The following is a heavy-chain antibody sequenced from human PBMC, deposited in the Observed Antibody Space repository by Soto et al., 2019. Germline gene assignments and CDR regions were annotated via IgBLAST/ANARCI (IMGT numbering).Heavy chain of an antibody. CDR1: GFTFSSYG. V-gene: IGHV3-33*01. CDR2: IWYDGSNK. J-gene: IGHJ6*02. D-gene: IGHD2-2*01. CDR3: ARAEVIVVPAATDYYYGMDV. Sequence: GSLRLSCAASGFTFSSYGMHWVRQAPGKGLEWVAVIWYDGSNKYYADSVKGRFTISRDNSKNTLYLQMNSLRAEDTAVYYCARAEVIVVPAATDYYYGMDVWGQGTTVTVSS.